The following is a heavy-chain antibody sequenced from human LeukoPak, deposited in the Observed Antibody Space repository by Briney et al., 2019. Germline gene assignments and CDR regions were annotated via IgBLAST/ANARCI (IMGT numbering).Heavy chain of an antibody. CDR2: IYYGGST. D-gene: IGHD1-14*01. V-gene: IGHV4-39*01. CDR1: GGSISSSSYY. J-gene: IGHJ4*02. CDR3: ARITGYYFDY. Sequence: SETLSLTCTVSGGSISSSSYYWGWIRQPPGKGLEWIGSIYYGGSTYYNPSLKSQVTISVDTSKNQFSLKLSSVTAADTAVYYCARITGYYFDYWGQGTLVTVSS.